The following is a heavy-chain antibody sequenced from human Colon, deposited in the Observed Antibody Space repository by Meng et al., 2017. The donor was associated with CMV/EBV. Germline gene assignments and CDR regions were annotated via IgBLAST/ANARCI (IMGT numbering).Heavy chain of an antibody. Sequence: GFTFRNAWMNWVRQAPGKGLEWVGRIRSESVGGTTDYSAPVKGRFTISRDDSKNTVYLHMNNLKTEDTAVYYCATEVLKWLGSESVDFWGQGTLVTVSS. CDR1: GFTFRNAW. CDR2: IRSESVGGTT. V-gene: IGHV3-15*07. J-gene: IGHJ4*02. CDR3: ATEVLKWLGSESVDF. D-gene: IGHD3-10*01.